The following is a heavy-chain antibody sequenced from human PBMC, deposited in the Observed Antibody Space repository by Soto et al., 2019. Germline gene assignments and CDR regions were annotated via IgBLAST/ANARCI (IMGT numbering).Heavy chain of an antibody. CDR1: GGTFSSYA. CDR2: IIPIFGTA. J-gene: IGHJ3*02. CDR3: ASPAGYYYDSSGYYSDAFDI. V-gene: IGHV1-69*13. D-gene: IGHD3-22*01. Sequence: SVKVSCKASGGTFSSYAISGLRHAPGQGLEWMGGIIPIFGTANYAQKFQGRVTITADESTSTAYMELSSLRSEETAVYYCASPAGYYYDSSGYYSDAFDIWGQGTMVTVSS.